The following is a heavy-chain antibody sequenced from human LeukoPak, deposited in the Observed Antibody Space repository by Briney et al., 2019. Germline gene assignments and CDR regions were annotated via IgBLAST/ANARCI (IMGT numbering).Heavy chain of an antibody. J-gene: IGHJ6*03. CDR2: IYPGDSDT. Sequence: GESLKISCKGSGYSFISYWIGWVRQMPGKGLEWMGIIYPGDSDTRYSPSFQGQVTISADKSISTAYLQWSSLKASDTAMYYCARLGGYCSSTTCYWYYYYMDVWGKGTTVTVSS. D-gene: IGHD2-2*01. CDR3: ARLGGYCSSTTCYWYYYYMDV. CDR1: GYSFISYW. V-gene: IGHV5-51*01.